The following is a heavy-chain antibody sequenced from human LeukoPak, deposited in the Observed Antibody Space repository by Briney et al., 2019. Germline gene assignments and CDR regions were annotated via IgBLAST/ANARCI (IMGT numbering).Heavy chain of an antibody. V-gene: IGHV3-11*01. D-gene: IGHD6-19*01. CDR3: ARGIAVAGTKNFDY. CDR2: ISSSGSTI. J-gene: IGHJ4*02. CDR1: GFTFRDYY. Sequence: GGSLRLSCAASGFTFRDYYMSWIRQAPGKGLEGVSYISSSGSTIYYADSVKGRFTISRDNAKNSLYLQMNSLRAEDTAVYYCARGIAVAGTKNFDYWGQGTLVTVSS.